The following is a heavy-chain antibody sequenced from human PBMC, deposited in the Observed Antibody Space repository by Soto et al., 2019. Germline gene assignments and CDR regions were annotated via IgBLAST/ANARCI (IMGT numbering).Heavy chain of an antibody. CDR2: ISYDGSDK. Sequence: GGSLRLSCTASGFTFSYYPMHWVRQAPGKGLEWVAVISYDGSDKYYADSVEGRFTMSRDNSKNTVFLQMNSLRIEDTAVYYCARSLVRVFWSGYYKDYFYGMDVWGQGTTVTVSS. CDR3: ARSLVRVFWSGYYKDYFYGMDV. V-gene: IGHV3-30-3*01. J-gene: IGHJ6*02. CDR1: GFTFSYYP. D-gene: IGHD3-3*01.